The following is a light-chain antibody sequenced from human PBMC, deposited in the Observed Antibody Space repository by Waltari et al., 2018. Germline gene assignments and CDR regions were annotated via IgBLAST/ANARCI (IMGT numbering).Light chain of an antibody. CDR3: ATWDDSLNSPV. J-gene: IGLJ2*01. V-gene: IGLV1-47*01. Sequence: QSVLTQPPSASATPGQRVTISCSGSSSNIGSNYVYWYQQVPGTAPKLLIYRNNQRPSGVPGRFSGSKSGTSASLANSGPRSEDEADYYCATWDDSLNSPVFGGGTKLTVL. CDR1: SSNIGSNY. CDR2: RNN.